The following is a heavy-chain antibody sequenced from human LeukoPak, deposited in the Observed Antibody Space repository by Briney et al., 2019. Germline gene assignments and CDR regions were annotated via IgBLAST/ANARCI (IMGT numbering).Heavy chain of an antibody. CDR3: ARIRYYYDSSGYSPHFDY. J-gene: IGHJ4*02. Sequence: SGPTLVNPTQTLTLTCTFSGFSLSTSGMCVSWIRQPPGKALEWLALIDWDDDKYYSTSLKTRLTISKDTSKNQVVLTMTNMDPVDTATYYCARIRYYYDSSGYSPHFDYWDQGTLVTVSS. V-gene: IGHV2-70*01. CDR1: GFSLSTSGMC. CDR2: IDWDDDK. D-gene: IGHD3-22*01.